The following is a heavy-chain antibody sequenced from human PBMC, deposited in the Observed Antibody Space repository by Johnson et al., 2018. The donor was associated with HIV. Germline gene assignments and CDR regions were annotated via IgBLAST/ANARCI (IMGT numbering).Heavy chain of an antibody. CDR1: GFTFSSYA. D-gene: IGHD3-22*01. Sequence: VQLVESGGGVVQPGRSLRLSCAASGFTFSSYAMHWVRQAPGKGLEWVAVISYDGSNKYYADSVTGRFTFSRDNSKNTLYLQMNSLRAEDTALYFCAKVRSGYTEIDAFDIWGQGTMVTVSS. CDR3: AKVRSGYTEIDAFDI. V-gene: IGHV3-30-3*01. CDR2: ISYDGSNK. J-gene: IGHJ3*02.